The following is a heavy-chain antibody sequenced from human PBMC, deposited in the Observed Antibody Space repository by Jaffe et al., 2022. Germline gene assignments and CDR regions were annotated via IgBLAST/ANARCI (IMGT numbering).Heavy chain of an antibody. CDR1: GFTVSSNY. D-gene: IGHD6-19*01. V-gene: IGHV3-66*02. Sequence: EVQLVESGGGLVQPGGSLRLSCAASGFTVSSNYMSWVRQAPGKGLEWVSVIYSGGSTYYADSVKGRFTISRDNSKNTLYLQMNSLRAEDTAVYYCARDRSIAVAGWFDPWGQGTLVTVSS. CDR2: IYSGGST. J-gene: IGHJ5*02. CDR3: ARDRSIAVAGWFDP.